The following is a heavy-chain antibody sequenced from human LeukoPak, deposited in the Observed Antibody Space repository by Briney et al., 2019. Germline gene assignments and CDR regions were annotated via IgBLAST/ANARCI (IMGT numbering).Heavy chain of an antibody. Sequence: ASVKVSCKASGGTFSSYASSWVRQAPGQGLEWMGRIIPILGIANYAQKFQGRVTITADKSTSTAYMELSSLRSEDTAVYYCARRKTYYYDSIGYADLYGEWNFDIWGQGTMVTVSS. CDR3: ARRKTYYYDSIGYADLYGEWNFDI. CDR2: IIPILGIA. D-gene: IGHD3-22*01. V-gene: IGHV1-69*04. CDR1: GGTFSSYA. J-gene: IGHJ3*02.